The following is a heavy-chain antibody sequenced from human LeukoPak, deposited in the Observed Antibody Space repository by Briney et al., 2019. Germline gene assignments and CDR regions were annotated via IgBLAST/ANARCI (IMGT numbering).Heavy chain of an antibody. V-gene: IGHV3-21*01. CDR2: ISSSSSYI. J-gene: IGHJ4*02. D-gene: IGHD6-13*01. CDR3: ARDHSSQGLAFDY. Sequence: GGSLRLSCAASGFTFSSYSMNWVRQAPGKGLEWVSSISSSSSYIYYADSVKGRFTISRDNAKNSLFLQMNSLRAEDTAVYYCARDHSSQGLAFDYWGQGTLVTVSS. CDR1: GFTFSSYS.